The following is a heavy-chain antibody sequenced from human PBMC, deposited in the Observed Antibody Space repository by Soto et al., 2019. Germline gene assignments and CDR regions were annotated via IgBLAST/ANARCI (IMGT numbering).Heavy chain of an antibody. D-gene: IGHD3-22*01. Sequence: GGSLRLSCAASGFTFSSYAMSWVRQAPGKGLEWVSAISGSGGSTYYADSVKGRFTISRDNSKNTLYLQMNSLRAEDTAVYYCAKGVRKFINMIVVVYFDYWGQGTLVTVSS. CDR1: GFTFSSYA. CDR3: AKGVRKFINMIVVVYFDY. CDR2: ISGSGGST. V-gene: IGHV3-23*01. J-gene: IGHJ4*02.